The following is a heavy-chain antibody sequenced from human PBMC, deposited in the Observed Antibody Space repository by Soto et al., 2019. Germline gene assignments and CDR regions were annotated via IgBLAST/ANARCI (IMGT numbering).Heavy chain of an antibody. V-gene: IGHV3-30-3*01. CDR2: ISYDGSNK. D-gene: IGHD4-4*01. Sequence: QVQLVESGGGVVQPGRSLRLSYAASGFTFSSYAMHWVRQAPGKGLEWVAVISYDGSNKYYADSVKGRFTISRDNSKNTLYLQMNSLRAEDTAVYYCARDLGYSNYYLQIPRFNGMDVWGQGTTVTVSS. J-gene: IGHJ6*02. CDR3: ARDLGYSNYYLQIPRFNGMDV. CDR1: GFTFSSYA.